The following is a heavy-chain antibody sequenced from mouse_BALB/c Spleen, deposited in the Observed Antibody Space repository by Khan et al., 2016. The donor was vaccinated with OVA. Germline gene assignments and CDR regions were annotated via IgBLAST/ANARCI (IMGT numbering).Heavy chain of an antibody. CDR2: IWGDGST. V-gene: IGHV2-3*01. Sequence: QVQLKESGPGLVAPSQSLSITCTVSGFSLNSYGVNWVRQPPGKGLEWLGVIWGDGSTNYHSALKSRLIISKDDSKNKVFLKLNSLQTDATATYFCAKFTPDSYSMDYWGQGTSVTVSS. CDR1: GFSLNSYG. D-gene: IGHD1-1*01. CDR3: AKFTPDSYSMDY. J-gene: IGHJ4*01.